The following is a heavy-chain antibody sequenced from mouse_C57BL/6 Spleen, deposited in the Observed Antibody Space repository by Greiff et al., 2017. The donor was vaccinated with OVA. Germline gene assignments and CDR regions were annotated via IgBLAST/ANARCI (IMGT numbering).Heavy chain of an antibody. V-gene: IGHV1-5*01. CDR3: LLTAWFAY. J-gene: IGHJ3*01. D-gene: IGHD4-1*01. CDR1: GYTFTSYW. CDR2: IYPGNSDT. Sequence: EVQLQQSGPVLARPGASVKMSCKTSGYTFTSYWMHWVKQRPGQGLEWIWAIYPGNSDTSYNQKFKGKAKLTAVTSASTAYMELSSLTNEDSAVYYGLLTAWFAYWGQGTLVTVAA.